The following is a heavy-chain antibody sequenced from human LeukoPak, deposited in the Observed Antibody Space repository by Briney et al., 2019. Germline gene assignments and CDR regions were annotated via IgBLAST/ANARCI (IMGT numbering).Heavy chain of an antibody. D-gene: IGHD3-10*01. CDR1: GFTFSSYS. CDR3: AGDQFGKGNWFDP. CDR2: ISGSDYT. Sequence: GGSLRLSCGASGFTFSSYSMTWVRQAPGKGLEWVSSISGSDYTLYADSVKGRFTVSRDNAKNFLYLQMRSLRVEDTAVYYCAGDQFGKGNWFDPWGQGTLVTVSS. J-gene: IGHJ5*02. V-gene: IGHV3-21*01.